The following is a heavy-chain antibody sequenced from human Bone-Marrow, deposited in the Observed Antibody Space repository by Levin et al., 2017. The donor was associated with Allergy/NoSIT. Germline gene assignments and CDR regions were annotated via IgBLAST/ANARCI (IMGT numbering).Heavy chain of an antibody. Sequence: SVSGPTLVKPTQTLTLTCTFSGFSLNTSGIFVTWIRQPPGKALEWLALITWDDDKDYSTSLKTRLTISKDTSKNQVVLTMTNMDPVDTATYYCARSSVGIRTFPGFHPWGQGTLVTVSS. CDR1: GFSLNTSGIF. J-gene: IGHJ5*02. CDR3: ARSSVGIRTFPGFHP. V-gene: IGHV2-70*01. CDR2: ITWDDDK. D-gene: IGHD1-26*01.